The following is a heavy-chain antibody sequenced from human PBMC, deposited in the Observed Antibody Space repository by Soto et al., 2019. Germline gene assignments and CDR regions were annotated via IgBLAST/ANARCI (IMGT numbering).Heavy chain of an antibody. D-gene: IGHD2-2*01. CDR2: ISGAGGNT. CDR3: AKDPVPQLLPSWWFDP. V-gene: IGHV3-23*01. CDR1: GFAFGAYA. J-gene: IGHJ5*02. Sequence: EVQLLESGGGLVQPGGSLRLSCAASGFAFGAYAMTWVRQAPGKGLEWVSVISGAGGNTYYADSVKGRITVSRDNSKKLLYLEINSLRVEDTAIYYCAKDPVPQLLPSWWFDPWGQGTRVTVSS.